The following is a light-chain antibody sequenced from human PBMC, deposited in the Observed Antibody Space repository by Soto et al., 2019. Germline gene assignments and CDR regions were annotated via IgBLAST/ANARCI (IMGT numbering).Light chain of an antibody. CDR3: LQSFTTPLT. V-gene: IGKV1-39*01. CDR1: QSISRY. J-gene: IGKJ4*01. CDR2: ETS. Sequence: DIQMTQSPSSLSASVGDRVTITCRASQSISRYLNWYQQKPGRPPTLLIFETSTLQSGVPSRFSGRGVGSDFTLTISSLKPEDFAVYYCLQSFTTPLTFGGGTTVEIQ.